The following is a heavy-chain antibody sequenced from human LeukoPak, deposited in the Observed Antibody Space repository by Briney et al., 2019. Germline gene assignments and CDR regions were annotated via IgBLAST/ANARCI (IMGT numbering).Heavy chain of an antibody. CDR1: GFTFSSYA. Sequence: GGALRLSCAASGFTFSSYAMSWVRQAPGKGLEGVSAISGSGGSTYYADSVKGRFTISRDNSKNTLYLQITTLSAEDTAVYYCAKTSGYYDTYFDYWGQGTLVTVSS. D-gene: IGHD3-22*01. CDR3: AKTSGYYDTYFDY. J-gene: IGHJ4*02. V-gene: IGHV3-23*01. CDR2: ISGSGGST.